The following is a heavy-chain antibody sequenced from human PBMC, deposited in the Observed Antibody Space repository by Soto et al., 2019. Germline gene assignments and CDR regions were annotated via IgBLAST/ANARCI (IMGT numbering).Heavy chain of an antibody. V-gene: IGHV4-61*01. Sequence: SETLSLTCNVSGGSVSSVKYFWIWIRQPPGKGLEWIAYIYNNGNTNYNPSLKSRATISVDTSKNQCSLKLTSVTAADSAVYFCARTVMPVGNLAAFDHWGQGVLVTVSS. D-gene: IGHD7-27*01. J-gene: IGHJ4*02. CDR2: IYNNGNT. CDR3: ARTVMPVGNLAAFDH. CDR1: GGSVSSVKYF.